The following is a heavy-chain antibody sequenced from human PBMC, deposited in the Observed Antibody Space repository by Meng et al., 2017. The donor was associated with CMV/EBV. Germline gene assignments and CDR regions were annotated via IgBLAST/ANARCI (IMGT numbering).Heavy chain of an antibody. Sequence: SETLSLTCTVSGGSISSYYWSWIRQPPGKGLEWIGYIYYSRSTNYNPSLKSRVTISVDTSKNQFSLKLSSVTAADTAVYYCAREEYCSSTSCSSFWGQGTLVTVSS. CDR3: AREEYCSSTSCSSF. CDR1: GGSISSYY. J-gene: IGHJ4*02. D-gene: IGHD2-2*01. CDR2: IYYSRST. V-gene: IGHV4-59*01.